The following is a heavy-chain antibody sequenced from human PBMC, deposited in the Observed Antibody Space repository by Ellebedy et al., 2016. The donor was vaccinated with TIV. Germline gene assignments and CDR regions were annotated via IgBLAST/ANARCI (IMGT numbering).Heavy chain of an antibody. D-gene: IGHD6-6*01. V-gene: IGHV2-70*11. CDR3: ARTIPYSSSSQYRYDAFDI. J-gene: IGHJ3*02. CDR2: IDWDDDK. Sequence: SGPTLVKPTRTLTLTCTFSGFLLSTSGMCVSWIRQPPGKALEWLARIDWDDDKYYSTSLKTRLTISKDTSKNQVVLTMTNMDPVDTATYYCARTIPYSSSSQYRYDAFDIWGQGAMVTVSS. CDR1: GFLLSTSGMC.